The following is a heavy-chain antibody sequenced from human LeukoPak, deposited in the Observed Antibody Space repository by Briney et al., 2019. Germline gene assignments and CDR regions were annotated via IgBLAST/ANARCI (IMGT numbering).Heavy chain of an antibody. D-gene: IGHD1-14*01. Sequence: SETLSLTCAASGDSISSYYWSWIRQPPGKGLEWIGYIYYSGSTNYNPALKSRVTISVDTSKNQFSLKLSSVTAADTAVYFCARADDIGTSYFDYSGQGTPVTVSS. CDR3: ARADDIGTSYFDY. V-gene: IGHV4-59*01. J-gene: IGHJ4*02. CDR1: GDSISSYY. CDR2: IYYSGST.